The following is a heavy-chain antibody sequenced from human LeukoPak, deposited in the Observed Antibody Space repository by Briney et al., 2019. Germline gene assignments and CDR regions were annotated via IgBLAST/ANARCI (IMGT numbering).Heavy chain of an antibody. J-gene: IGHJ5*02. D-gene: IGHD2-2*01. V-gene: IGHV3-9*01. CDR1: GFTFDDYA. Sequence: GGSLRLSCAASGFTFDDYAMHWVRQAPGKGLEWVSGISWNSGSIGYAASVKGRFTISRDNDKNSLYLQMNSLRAEDTALYYCAKGRDKYQLLSKNWFDPWGQGTLVTVSS. CDR2: ISWNSGSI. CDR3: AKGRDKYQLLSKNWFDP.